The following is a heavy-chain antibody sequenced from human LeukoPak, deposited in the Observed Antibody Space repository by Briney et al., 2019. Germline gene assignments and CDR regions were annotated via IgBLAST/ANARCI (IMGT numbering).Heavy chain of an antibody. V-gene: IGHV4-59*08. CDR1: GCSISNYY. J-gene: IGHJ4*02. D-gene: IGHD6-19*01. CDR3: ARQLRGEAVAGHLQPFDY. CDR2: IYYSGST. Sequence: SETLSLTCTVSGCSISNYYLNWIRQPPGKGLEWIGYIYYSGSTNYNPSLKSRVTISVDTSKNQFSLKLSSVTAADTAVYFCARQLRGEAVAGHLQPFDYWGQGTLVTVSS.